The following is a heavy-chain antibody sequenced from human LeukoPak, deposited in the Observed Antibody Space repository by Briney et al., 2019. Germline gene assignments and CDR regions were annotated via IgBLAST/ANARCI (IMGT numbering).Heavy chain of an antibody. V-gene: IGHV4-34*01. Sequence: SETLSLTCAVYGGSFSGYYWRWIRQPPGKGLEWIGEINHSGSTNYNPSLKSRVTISVDTSKNQFSLKLSSVTAADTAVYYCARARRSIAARPRDAFDIWGQGTMVTVSS. D-gene: IGHD6-6*01. CDR1: GGSFSGYY. CDR3: ARARRSIAARPRDAFDI. J-gene: IGHJ3*02. CDR2: INHSGST.